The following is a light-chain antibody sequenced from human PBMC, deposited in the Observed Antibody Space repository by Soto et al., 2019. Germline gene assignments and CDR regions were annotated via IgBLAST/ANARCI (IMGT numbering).Light chain of an antibody. CDR3: QQTYNYPIT. CDR1: QTISKY. CDR2: FTS. J-gene: IGKJ5*01. Sequence: DLQMTQSPYSLSASVGDRVTITCRASQTISKYLNWYQQRPGKAPQPLIYFTSSLQGGVPSRFSGAGSGTDFTLTITNVQAEDCAVYYCQQTYNYPITFGQGTRLEIQ. V-gene: IGKV1-39*01.